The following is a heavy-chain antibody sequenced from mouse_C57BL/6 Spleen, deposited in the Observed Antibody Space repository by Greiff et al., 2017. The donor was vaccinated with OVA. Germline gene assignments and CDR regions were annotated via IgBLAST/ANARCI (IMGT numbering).Heavy chain of an antibody. D-gene: IGHD1-1*01. CDR3: AREDYGSSPFAY. CDR1: GFTFSDSY. V-gene: IGHV5-16*01. CDR2: INYDGSST. Sequence: EVKLVESEGGLVQPGSSMKLSCTASGFTFSDSYMAWVRQVPAKGLEWVANINYDGSSTYYLDSLKSRFIISRDNAKNILYLQMSSLKSEDTATYYCAREDYGSSPFAYWGQGTLVTVSA. J-gene: IGHJ3*01.